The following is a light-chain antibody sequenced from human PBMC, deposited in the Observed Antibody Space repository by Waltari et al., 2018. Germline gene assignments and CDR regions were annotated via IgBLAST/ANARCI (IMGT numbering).Light chain of an antibody. J-gene: IGLJ2*01. V-gene: IGLV2-23*01. CDR3: CSYAGRSTAV. Sequence: QSALTQPASVSGSPGQSITISCTGTSSDVGSFNLVSWYQHHPGQAPKLMIYEDRKRPSGVSNRFSGSKSDNTASLTISGLQAEDEAEYYCCSYAGRSTAVFGGGTKLTVL. CDR1: SSDVGSFNL. CDR2: EDR.